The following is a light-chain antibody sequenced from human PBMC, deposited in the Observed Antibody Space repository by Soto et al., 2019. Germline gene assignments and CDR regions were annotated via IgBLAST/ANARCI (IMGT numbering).Light chain of an antibody. Sequence: IQLTQSPSSLSASVGDRVTITCRASQGISSYLAWYQQKPGKAPKLLIYAASTLQSWVPSRFSGSGSGTDFTLTISSLQPEDFATYYCQLFTFGTGTKVDIK. CDR2: AAS. J-gene: IGKJ3*01. V-gene: IGKV1-9*01. CDR1: QGISSY. CDR3: QLFT.